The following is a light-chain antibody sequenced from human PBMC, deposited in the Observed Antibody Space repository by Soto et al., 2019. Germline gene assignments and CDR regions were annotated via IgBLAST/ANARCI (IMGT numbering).Light chain of an antibody. CDR2: KAS. V-gene: IGKV1-5*03. CDR3: QQYNSYSYT. CDR1: QSISSW. Sequence: DIQMTQSPSTLSASVGGRVTITCRASQSISSWLAWYQQKPGKAPKLLIYKASSLESGVPSRFSGSGSGTEFTLTISSLQPDDFATYYCQQYNSYSYTFGQGTKLEIK. J-gene: IGKJ2*01.